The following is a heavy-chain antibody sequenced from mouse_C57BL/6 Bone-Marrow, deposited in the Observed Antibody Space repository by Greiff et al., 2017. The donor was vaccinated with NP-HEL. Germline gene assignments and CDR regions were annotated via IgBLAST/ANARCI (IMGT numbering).Heavy chain of an antibody. Sequence: QVQLQQPGAELVKPGASVKMSCKASGYTFTSYWITWVKQRPGQGLEWIGDIYPGSGSTNYNEKFKSKATLTVDTSSSTAYMQLSSLTSEDSAVYYCARREDYYGSPAYWGQGTLVTGSA. J-gene: IGHJ3*01. D-gene: IGHD1-1*01. CDR2: IYPGSGST. CDR3: ARREDYYGSPAY. V-gene: IGHV1-55*01. CDR1: GYTFTSYW.